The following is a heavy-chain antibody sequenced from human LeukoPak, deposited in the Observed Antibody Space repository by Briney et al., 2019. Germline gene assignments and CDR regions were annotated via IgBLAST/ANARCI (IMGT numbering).Heavy chain of an antibody. CDR3: ASGGAYAVSCFDH. CDR1: GFTFNNYW. D-gene: IGHD2-21*01. Sequence: PGGSLRLSCAASGFTFNNYWMSWVRQAPGKGLEWVANINQDGSEKYYVDSVKGRFIISRDNAKNSLYLQMTSLRTEDTAVYYCASGGAYAVSCFDHWGQGTLVTVSS. CDR2: INQDGSEK. V-gene: IGHV3-7*01. J-gene: IGHJ4*02.